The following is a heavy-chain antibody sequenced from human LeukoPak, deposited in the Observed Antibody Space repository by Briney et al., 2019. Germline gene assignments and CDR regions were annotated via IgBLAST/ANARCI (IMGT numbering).Heavy chain of an antibody. D-gene: IGHD6-19*01. V-gene: IGHV3-23*01. Sequence: PGGSLRLSCAASGFTFSSYAMSLVRQATGKGLEWVSAMSGSGGSTYYADSVKGRFTISRDNSKNTLYLQMNSLRAEDTAVYYCATAPYSSGWFHYYWGQGTLVTVSS. J-gene: IGHJ4*02. CDR3: ATAPYSSGWFHYY. CDR2: MSGSGGST. CDR1: GFTFSSYA.